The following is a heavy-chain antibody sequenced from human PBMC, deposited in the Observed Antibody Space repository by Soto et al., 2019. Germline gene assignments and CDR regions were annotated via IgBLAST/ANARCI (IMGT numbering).Heavy chain of an antibody. V-gene: IGHV3-23*04. CDR2: ISAGGDRT. CDR3: ARRV. J-gene: IGHJ4*02. Sequence: VQLVESGGGVVQPGTSLRLSCVGSGFTFRSFVIHWVRQAPGKGLEWVSGISAGGDRTYYADSVKGRFTIFRDNSKNSVSLRMNSLRVEDTAVYYCARRVWGQGTLVTVSS. CDR1: GFTFRSFV.